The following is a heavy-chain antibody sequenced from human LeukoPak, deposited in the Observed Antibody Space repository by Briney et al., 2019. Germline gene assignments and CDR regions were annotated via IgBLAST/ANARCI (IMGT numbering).Heavy chain of an antibody. V-gene: IGHV3-7*01. Sequence: GGSLRLSCAASGFTFSRYWMSWVRQAPGKGLEWVANIKQDGSQKSYVDSVKGRFTISRDNANNLLYLQMNSLRAEDTAVYYCASSELYKYGLDYWGQGTLVTVSS. CDR1: GFTFSRYW. J-gene: IGHJ4*02. CDR3: ASSELYKYGLDY. D-gene: IGHD5-18*01. CDR2: IKQDGSQK.